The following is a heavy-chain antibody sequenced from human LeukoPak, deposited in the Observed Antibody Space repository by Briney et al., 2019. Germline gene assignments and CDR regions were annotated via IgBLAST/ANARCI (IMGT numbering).Heavy chain of an antibody. J-gene: IGHJ4*02. D-gene: IGHD4-17*01. CDR3: AKDPEGMTTVTTGYFDY. CDR2: ISYDGSNK. CDR1: GFTFSSYG. V-gene: IGHV3-30*18. Sequence: PGRSLRLSCAASGFTFSSYGMHWVRQAPGKGLEWVAVISYDGSNKYYADSVKGRFTISRDNSKNTLYLQMNSLRAEDTAVCYCAKDPEGMTTVTTGYFDYWGQGSLVTVSS.